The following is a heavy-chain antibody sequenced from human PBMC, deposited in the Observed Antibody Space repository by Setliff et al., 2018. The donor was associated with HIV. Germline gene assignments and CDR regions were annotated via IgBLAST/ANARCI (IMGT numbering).Heavy chain of an antibody. D-gene: IGHD6-6*01. Sequence: VSGPTLVNPTQTLTLTCTFSGFSLSTSGVGVGWIRQPPGKALEWLAVIYWDDDKRYSPSLESRLTLTKDTSKNQVVLTMTNMDPVDTATYYCARIVISSSSNYYYGMDVWGQGTTVTVSS. CDR1: GFSLSTSGVG. V-gene: IGHV2-5*02. CDR2: IYWDDDK. J-gene: IGHJ6*02. CDR3: ARIVISSSSNYYYGMDV.